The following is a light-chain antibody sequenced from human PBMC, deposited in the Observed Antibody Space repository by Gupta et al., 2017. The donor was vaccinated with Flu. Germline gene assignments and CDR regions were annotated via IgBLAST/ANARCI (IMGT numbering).Light chain of an antibody. CDR3: AAWDDRLSVVV. V-gene: IGLV1-44*01. Sequence: SSSNNGRSTGNWYQQLPVTAPKVLIYSDNQRTSGVPDRFSGSKSGTSASLTISGLQSEDEADYFCAAWDDRLSVVVFGGGTKLTVL. CDR1: SSNNGRST. J-gene: IGLJ2*01. CDR2: SDN.